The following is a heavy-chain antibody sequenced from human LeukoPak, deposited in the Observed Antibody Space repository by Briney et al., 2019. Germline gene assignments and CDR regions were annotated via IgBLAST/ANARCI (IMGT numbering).Heavy chain of an antibody. D-gene: IGHD4-17*01. CDR2: MNPNSGNT. Sequence: ASVKVSCKASGGTFSSYAISWVRQAPGQGLEWMGWMNPNSGNTGYAQKFQGRVTMARNTSISTAYMELSSLRSEDTAVYYCARGDWDGDSYYYYGMDVWGQGTTVTVSS. CDR1: GGTFSSYA. V-gene: IGHV1-8*02. J-gene: IGHJ6*02. CDR3: ARGDWDGDSYYYYGMDV.